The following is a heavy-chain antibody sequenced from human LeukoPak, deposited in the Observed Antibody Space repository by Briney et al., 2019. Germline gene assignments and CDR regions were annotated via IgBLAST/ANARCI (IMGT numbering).Heavy chain of an antibody. CDR1: GYTFTSYY. V-gene: IGHV1-46*01. D-gene: IGHD1-26*01. CDR3: VLQGVGATFFDP. CDR2: INPSGGST. J-gene: IGHJ5*02. Sequence: ASVKVSCKASGYTFTSYYMHWVRQAPGQGLEWMGIINPSGGSTSYAQKFQGRVTMTRDTSTSTVYMELSSLRSDDTAVYYCVLQGVGATFFDPWGQGSLVTVSS.